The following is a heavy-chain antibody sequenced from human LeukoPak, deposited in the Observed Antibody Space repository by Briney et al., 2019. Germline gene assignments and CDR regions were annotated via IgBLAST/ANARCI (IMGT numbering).Heavy chain of an antibody. D-gene: IGHD5-18*01. Sequence: ASVKVSCKASGYTFTGYYMHWVRQAPGQGLEWMGWINPNSGGTNYAQKFQGRVTMTRDTSISTAYMELSRLRSDDTAVYYCARDRLRYSYDALSYWGQGTLVTVSS. V-gene: IGHV1-2*02. CDR2: INPNSGGT. CDR3: ARDRLRYSYDALSY. CDR1: GYTFTGYY. J-gene: IGHJ4*02.